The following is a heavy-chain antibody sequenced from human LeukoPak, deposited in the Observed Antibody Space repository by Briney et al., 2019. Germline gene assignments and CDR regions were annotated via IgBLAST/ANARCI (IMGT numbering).Heavy chain of an antibody. Sequence: GGSLRLSCAASGFTFSSYEMNWVRQAPGKGLEWVSCISSSGSTIYYAASVKGRFTISRDNAKNSLYLQMNSLRAEDTAVYYCARDFGGLGSSSSCFDYWGQGTLVTVSS. J-gene: IGHJ4*02. CDR1: GFTFSSYE. CDR2: ISSSGSTI. V-gene: IGHV3-48*03. CDR3: ARDFGGLGSSSSCFDY. D-gene: IGHD6-6*01.